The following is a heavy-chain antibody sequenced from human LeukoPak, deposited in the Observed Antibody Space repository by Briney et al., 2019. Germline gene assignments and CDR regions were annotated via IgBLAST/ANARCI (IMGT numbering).Heavy chain of an antibody. CDR3: ARVPPMYQLPQD. CDR1: GYIFTSYA. CDR2: INAGNGNT. Sequence: ASVKVSCKASGYIFTSYAMHWVRQAPGQRLEWMGWINAGNGNTKYSQKFQGRVTITRDTSASTAYMELSSLRAEDTAVYYCARVPPMYQLPQDWGQGTLVTVSS. D-gene: IGHD2-2*01. J-gene: IGHJ4*02. V-gene: IGHV1-3*01.